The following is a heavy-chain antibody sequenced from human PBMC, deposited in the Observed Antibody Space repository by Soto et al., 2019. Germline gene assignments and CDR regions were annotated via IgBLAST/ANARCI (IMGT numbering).Heavy chain of an antibody. J-gene: IGHJ4*02. V-gene: IGHV1-18*01. CDR2: ISAYRDNT. CDR1: GYTFTSYG. Sequence: QVQLVQSGAEVKKPGASVKVSCKASGYTFTSYGIRWVRQATGQVREWMGWISAYRDNTNYAQKLQGRVTMTTDTSTSTAYMELRSLRSEDTAVYYCARDHPEWLVHCDYWVQGTRVTVSS. D-gene: IGHD6-19*01. CDR3: ARDHPEWLVHCDY.